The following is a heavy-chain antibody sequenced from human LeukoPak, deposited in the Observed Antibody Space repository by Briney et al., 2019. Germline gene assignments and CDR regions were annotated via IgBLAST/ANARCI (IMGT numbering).Heavy chain of an antibody. CDR1: GYTFTSYG. D-gene: IGHD3-10*01. V-gene: IGHV1-18*01. Sequence: ASVKVSCKASGYTFTSYGISWVRQAPGQGLEWMGWISAYNGNTNYAQKLQGRVTMTTDTSTSTAYMELRSLRSGDTAVYYCARERVTMVRGWHNWFDPWGQGTLVTVSS. J-gene: IGHJ5*02. CDR3: ARERVTMVRGWHNWFDP. CDR2: ISAYNGNT.